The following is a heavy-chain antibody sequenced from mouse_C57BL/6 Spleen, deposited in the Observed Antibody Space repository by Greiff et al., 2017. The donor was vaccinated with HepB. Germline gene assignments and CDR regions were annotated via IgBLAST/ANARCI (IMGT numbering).Heavy chain of an antibody. V-gene: IGHV3-6*01. CDR3: ARVSYDYDGDWYFDV. D-gene: IGHD2-4*01. Sequence: EVQLQQSGPGLVKPSQSLSLTCSVTGYSITSGYYWNWIRQFPGNKLEWMGYISYDGSNNYNPSLKNRISITRDTSKNQFFLKLNSVTTEDTATYYCARVSYDYDGDWYFDVWGTGTTVTVSS. J-gene: IGHJ1*03. CDR2: ISYDGSN. CDR1: GYSITSGYY.